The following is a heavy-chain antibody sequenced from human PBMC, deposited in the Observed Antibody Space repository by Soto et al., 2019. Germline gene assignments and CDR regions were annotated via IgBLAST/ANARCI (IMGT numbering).Heavy chain of an antibody. CDR1: GNTFTNFG. D-gene: IGHD6-13*01. CDR2: ISPYTDDP. V-gene: IGHV1-18*01. Sequence: QGQLVQSGVEVKKPGASVKVSCSASGNTFTNFGVTWVRQAPGQGLEWMGWISPYTDDPSYAQKFRGRVTMTIDTSKSTASLHMRSLTSDDTAVYYCARVIAGAEAWFHPWGQGTLVTVSS. J-gene: IGHJ5*02. CDR3: ARVIAGAEAWFHP.